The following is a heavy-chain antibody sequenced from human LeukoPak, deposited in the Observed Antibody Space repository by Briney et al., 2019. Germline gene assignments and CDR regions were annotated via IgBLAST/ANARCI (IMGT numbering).Heavy chain of an antibody. J-gene: IGHJ4*02. V-gene: IGHV3-48*03. CDR2: ISSSGSTI. CDR1: GFTFSSYE. CDR3: ARATRGGYDGYFDY. Sequence: PGGSLRLSCAASGFTFSSYEMNWVRQAPGKGLEWVSYISSSGSTIYYADSVKGRFIISRDNARKSLYLQMNSLRAEDTAVYYCARATRGGYDGYFDYWGQGTLVTVSS. D-gene: IGHD5-12*01.